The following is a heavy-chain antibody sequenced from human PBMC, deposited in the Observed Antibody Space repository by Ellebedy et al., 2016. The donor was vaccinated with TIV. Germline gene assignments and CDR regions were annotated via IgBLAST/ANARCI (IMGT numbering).Heavy chain of an antibody. V-gene: IGHV4-30-4*08. CDR2: IYYSGST. CDR3: ARAGDYGDYLDY. D-gene: IGHD4-17*01. Sequence: MPSETLSLTCTVSGGSISSYYWGWIRQPPGKGLEWIGYIYYSGSTYYNPSLKSRVTISVDTSKNQFSLKLSSVTAADTAVYYCARAGDYGDYLDYWGQGTLVTVSS. CDR1: GGSISSYY. J-gene: IGHJ4*02.